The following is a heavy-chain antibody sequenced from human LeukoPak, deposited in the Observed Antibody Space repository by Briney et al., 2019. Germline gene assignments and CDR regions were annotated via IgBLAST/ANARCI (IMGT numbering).Heavy chain of an antibody. CDR1: GFTFSSYS. V-gene: IGHV3-21*01. Sequence: GGSLRLSCAASGFTFSSYSMNWVRQAPGKGLEWVSSISSSSSYIYYADSVKGRFTISRDNAKNSLYLQMNSLRAEDTAVYYCARDQGYQLPDDAFDIWGQGTMVTVSS. CDR2: ISSSSSYI. D-gene: IGHD2-2*01. J-gene: IGHJ3*02. CDR3: ARDQGYQLPDDAFDI.